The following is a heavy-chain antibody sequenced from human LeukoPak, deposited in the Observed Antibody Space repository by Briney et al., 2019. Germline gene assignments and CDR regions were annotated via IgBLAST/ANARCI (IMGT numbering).Heavy chain of an antibody. CDR2: ISWNSVTL. Sequence: AGGSLRFSCAASGFTFEDYAMHWVGQGPGKGLEWVSGISWNSVTLGYVDSVKGRFTISRDNAKKSLYLQMRGLRPDDTALYYCVSDSLMSGGDLLGNFRYWGQGTQVTVSS. CDR1: GFTFEDYA. V-gene: IGHV3-9*01. J-gene: IGHJ4*02. D-gene: IGHD3-10*01. CDR3: VSDSLMSGGDLLGNFRY.